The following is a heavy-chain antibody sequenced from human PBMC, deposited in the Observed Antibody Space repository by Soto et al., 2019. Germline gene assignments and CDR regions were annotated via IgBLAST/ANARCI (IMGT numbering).Heavy chain of an antibody. V-gene: IGHV4-61*01. D-gene: IGHD1-26*01. CDR2: IYYSGST. CDR1: GGSVSSGSYY. Sequence: SETLSLTCTVSGGSVSSGSYYWSWIRQPPGKGLEWIGYIYYSGSTNYNPSLKSRVTISVDTSKNQFSLKLSSVTAADTAVYYCAKYSGSYYPYYYYGMDVWGQGTTVTVS. CDR3: AKYSGSYYPYYYYGMDV. J-gene: IGHJ6*02.